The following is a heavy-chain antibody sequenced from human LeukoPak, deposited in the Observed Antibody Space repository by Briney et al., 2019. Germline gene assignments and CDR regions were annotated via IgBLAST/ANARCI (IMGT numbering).Heavy chain of an antibody. J-gene: IGHJ3*02. CDR3: AVGVRGVIIDPHAFDI. V-gene: IGHV1-3*01. CDR1: GYTFTSYA. D-gene: IGHD3-10*01. CDR2: INAGNGNT. Sequence: ASVKVSCKASGYTFTSYAMHWVRQAPGQRLEWMGWINAGNGNTKYSQKFQGRVTITRDTSASTAYMELSSLRSEDTAVYYCAVGVRGVIIDPHAFDIWGQGTMVTVSS.